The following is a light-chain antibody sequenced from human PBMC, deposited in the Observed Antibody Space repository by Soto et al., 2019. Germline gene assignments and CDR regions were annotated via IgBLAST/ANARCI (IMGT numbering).Light chain of an antibody. CDR2: AAS. V-gene: IGKV1-12*01. Sequence: DIQMPQSPSSVSASVGDRVTITCRASQGISSSLAWYQQKPGKAPKLLIDAASSLQSGVPSRFSGSGSGTDFTLTFSSLQPEDFATYYCQQAITFPLTFGGGTKVEIK. CDR1: QGISSS. CDR3: QQAITFPLT. J-gene: IGKJ4*01.